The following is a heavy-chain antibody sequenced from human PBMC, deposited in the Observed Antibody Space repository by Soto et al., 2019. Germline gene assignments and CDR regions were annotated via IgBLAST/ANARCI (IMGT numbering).Heavy chain of an antibody. J-gene: IGHJ5*02. CDR1: GGSISSGDYY. CDR2: IYYSGST. D-gene: IGHD3-9*01. Sequence: PSETLSLTCTVSGGSISSGDYYWSWIRQPPGKGLEWIGYIYYSGSTYYNPSLKSRVTISVDTSKNQFSLKLSSVTAADTAVYYCARAPDWQNLFDPWGKGTLVTVSS. CDR3: ARAPDWQNLFDP. V-gene: IGHV4-30-4*01.